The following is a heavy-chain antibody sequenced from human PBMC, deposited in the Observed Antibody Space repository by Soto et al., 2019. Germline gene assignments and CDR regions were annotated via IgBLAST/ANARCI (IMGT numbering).Heavy chain of an antibody. CDR1: GFRVSSLY. CDR2: ISSGGSP. D-gene: IGHD3-3*01. CDR3: TRDIFGGAYDFLH. Sequence: EVQLVESGGGLVQPGGSLRLSCAASGFRVSSLYMTWVRQAPGKGLQWVAVISSGGSPYYADSVKGRFTISRDNSKNTLYLEINSLRAEDTAVYYCTRDIFGGAYDFLHGGQGTLLTVSS. V-gene: IGHV3-66*01. J-gene: IGHJ4*02.